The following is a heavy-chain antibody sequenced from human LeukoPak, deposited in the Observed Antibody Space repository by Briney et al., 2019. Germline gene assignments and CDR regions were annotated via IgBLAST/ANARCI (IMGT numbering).Heavy chain of an antibody. Sequence: GGSLRLSCAASGFTFSSYGMHWVRQAPGKGLEWVAVISYDGSNKYYADSVKGRFTISRDNSKNTLYLQMNSLRAEDTAVYYCANDPYSSGPYYFDYWGQGTLVTVSS. J-gene: IGHJ4*02. CDR2: ISYDGSNK. D-gene: IGHD6-19*01. V-gene: IGHV3-30*18. CDR1: GFTFSSYG. CDR3: ANDPYSSGPYYFDY.